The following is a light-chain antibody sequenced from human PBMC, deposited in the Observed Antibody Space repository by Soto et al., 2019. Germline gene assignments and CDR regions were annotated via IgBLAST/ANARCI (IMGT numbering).Light chain of an antibody. V-gene: IGKV3-20*01. J-gene: IGKJ5*01. CDR1: ERIYSAY. CDR2: GTS. CDR3: QQYGNSPIT. Sequence: VLTQSPSTLSLSRGERATLSCRASERIYSAYLGWYQQKPGQAPRLLIYGTSSRATGIPDRCSGRGSGKVFTIIISILEHEDFAVYYCQQYGNSPITFGQGTRLEI.